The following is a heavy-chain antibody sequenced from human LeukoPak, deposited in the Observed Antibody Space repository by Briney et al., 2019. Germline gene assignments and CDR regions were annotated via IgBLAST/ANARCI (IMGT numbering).Heavy chain of an antibody. J-gene: IGHJ6*03. CDR2: ISGSGGNT. D-gene: IGHD3-3*01. Sequence: GGSPRLSCAASGFTFSTYAMSWVRQAPGKGLEWVSTISGSGGNTYYADSVKGRFTISRDNSKNTLYLQMNSLRAEDTAVYYCAKDLITISYYYMDVWGKGTTVTVSS. CDR1: GFTFSTYA. CDR3: AKDLITISYYYMDV. V-gene: IGHV3-23*01.